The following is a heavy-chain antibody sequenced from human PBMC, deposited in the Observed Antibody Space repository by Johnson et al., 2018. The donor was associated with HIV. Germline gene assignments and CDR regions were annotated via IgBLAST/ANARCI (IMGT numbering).Heavy chain of an antibody. Sequence: VQLVESGGGLVQPGGSLRLSCAASGFTFSSYAMSWVRQAPGKGLEWVSGISGSGGSTYYADSVKGRFTVARDNSKKSVHLQMNSLRTEDTAFYYCAKETRDSRSAFDIWGQGTMVTVSS. V-gene: IGHV3-23*04. CDR1: GFTFSSYA. CDR3: AKETRDSRSAFDI. J-gene: IGHJ3*02. CDR2: ISGSGGST. D-gene: IGHD3-22*01.